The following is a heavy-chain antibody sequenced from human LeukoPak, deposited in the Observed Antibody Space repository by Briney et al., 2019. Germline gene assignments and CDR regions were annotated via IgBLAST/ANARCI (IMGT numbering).Heavy chain of an antibody. CDR2: IYYSGIT. V-gene: IGHV4-39*07. Sequence: SETLSLTCTVSGGSISSSSYYWGWIRQPPGKGLEWIGSIYYSGITNYNPSLKSRVTISVDTSKNQFSLKLSSVTAADTAVYYCARLYSSGRTKYFDMWGQGTMVAVSS. CDR3: ARLYSSGRTKYFDM. D-gene: IGHD6-19*01. J-gene: IGHJ3*02. CDR1: GGSISSSSYY.